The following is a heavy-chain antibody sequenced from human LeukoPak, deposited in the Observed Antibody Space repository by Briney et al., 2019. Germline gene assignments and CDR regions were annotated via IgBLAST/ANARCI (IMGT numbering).Heavy chain of an antibody. CDR1: GFTFDDYA. CDR3: ATAQGHSSGGGGWDY. V-gene: IGHV3-9*03. Sequence: GGSLRLSCAASGFTFDDYAMHWVRQAPGKGLEWVSGISWNSGSIGYADSVKGRFTISRDNAKNSLYLQMNSLRAEDMALYYCATAQGHSSGGGGWDYWGQGTLVTVSS. J-gene: IGHJ4*02. CDR2: ISWNSGSI. D-gene: IGHD6-19*01.